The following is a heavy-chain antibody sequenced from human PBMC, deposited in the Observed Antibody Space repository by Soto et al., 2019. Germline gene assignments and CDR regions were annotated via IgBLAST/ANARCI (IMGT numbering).Heavy chain of an antibody. CDR1: GFTFSSYA. V-gene: IGHV3-30-3*01. D-gene: IGHD3-10*01. Sequence: PGGSLRLSCAASGFTFSSYAMHWVRQAPGKGLEWVAVISYDGSNKYYADSVKGRFTISRDNSKNTLYLQMNSLRAEDTAVYYWARDRGIVRGVIINYWGQGTLVTVSS. CDR3: ARDRGIVRGVIINY. CDR2: ISYDGSNK. J-gene: IGHJ4*02.